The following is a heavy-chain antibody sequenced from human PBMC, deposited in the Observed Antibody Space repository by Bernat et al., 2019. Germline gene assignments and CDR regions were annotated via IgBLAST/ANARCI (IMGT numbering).Heavy chain of an antibody. CDR1: GFTFSSYS. D-gene: IGHD4-17*01. CDR3: ARAWSVTTVTQDPPDY. Sequence: EVQLVESGGGLVQPGGSLRLSCAASGFTFSSYSMNWVRQAPGKGLEWVSYISSSSSTIYYADSVKGRFTISRDNAKNSLYLQMNSLRAEDTAVYYCARAWSVTTVTQDPPDYWGQGTLVTVSS. J-gene: IGHJ4*02. V-gene: IGHV3-48*04. CDR2: ISSSSSTI.